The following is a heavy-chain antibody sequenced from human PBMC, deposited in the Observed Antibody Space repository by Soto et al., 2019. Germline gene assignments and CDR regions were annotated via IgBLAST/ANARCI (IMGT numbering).Heavy chain of an antibody. D-gene: IGHD2-2*01. V-gene: IGHV1-8*01. CDR2: MNPTSGNT. J-gene: IGHJ5*02. Sequence: ASVKVSCKASGYTFISYDIIWVRQATGQGLEWMGWMNPTSGNTGYAQKFQGRVTMTRNTSIGTAYMELSSLRSEDTAVYYCARVVPGAEAWFGPWGQGTLVTVSS. CDR1: GYTFISYD. CDR3: ARVVPGAEAWFGP.